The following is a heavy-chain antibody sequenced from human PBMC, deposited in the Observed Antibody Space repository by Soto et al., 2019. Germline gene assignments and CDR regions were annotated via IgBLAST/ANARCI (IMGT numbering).Heavy chain of an antibody. CDR2: ISGSGGST. J-gene: IGHJ4*02. CDR3: ANDASRRAYCGGDCYVDY. D-gene: IGHD2-21*02. CDR1: GFTFSSYA. V-gene: IGHV3-23*01. Sequence: EVQLLESGGGLVQPGGSLRLSCAASGFTFSSYAMSWVRQTPGKGLEWVSAISGSGGSTYYADSVKGRFTISRDNSKNTLYLQMNSLRAEDTAVYYCANDASRRAYCGGDCYVDYWGQGTLVTVSS.